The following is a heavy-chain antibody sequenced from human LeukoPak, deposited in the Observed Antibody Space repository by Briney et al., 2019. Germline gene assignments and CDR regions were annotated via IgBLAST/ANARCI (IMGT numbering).Heavy chain of an antibody. CDR3: ARDRGYSSSWNDAFDI. V-gene: IGHV1-69*13. J-gene: IGHJ3*02. CDR1: GGTFSSYA. Sequence: SVKVSYKASGGTFSSYAISWVRQAPGQGLEWMGGIIPIFGTANYAQKFQGRVTITADESTSTAYMELSSLRSEDTAVYYCARDRGYSSSWNDAFDIWGQGTMVTVSS. CDR2: IIPIFGTA. D-gene: IGHD6-13*01.